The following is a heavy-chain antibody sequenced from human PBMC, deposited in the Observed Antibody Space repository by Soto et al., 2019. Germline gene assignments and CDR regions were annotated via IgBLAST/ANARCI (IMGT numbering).Heavy chain of an antibody. CDR2: INPYSGDT. D-gene: IGHD3-10*01. CDR3: AREAGSGSYYPWNV. V-gene: IGHV1-2*02. Sequence: ASVKVSCKASGYAFTDYFVHWVRQAPGRGLEWMGWINPYSGDTNYAQKFQGRITMTLDTSITTAYLELSLLTSDDTAIYYCAREAGSGSYYPWNVWGQGTTVTISS. CDR1: GYAFTDYF. J-gene: IGHJ6*02.